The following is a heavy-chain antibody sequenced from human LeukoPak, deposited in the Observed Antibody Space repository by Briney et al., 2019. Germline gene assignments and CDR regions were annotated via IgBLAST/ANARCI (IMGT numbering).Heavy chain of an antibody. J-gene: IGHJ6*03. D-gene: IGHD6-13*01. CDR1: GFTFSSYE. Sequence: PGGSLRLSCAASGFTFSSYEMNWVRQAPGRGLEWVSYISSSGSTIYYADSVKGRFTISRDNAKNSLYLQMNSLRAEDTAVYYCARFWVSSSWYWFHYYYMDVWGKGTTVTVSS. CDR3: ARFWVSSSWYWFHYYYMDV. CDR2: ISSSGSTI. V-gene: IGHV3-48*03.